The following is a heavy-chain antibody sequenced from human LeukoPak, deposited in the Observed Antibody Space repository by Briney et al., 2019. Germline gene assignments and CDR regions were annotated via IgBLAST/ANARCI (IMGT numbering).Heavy chain of an antibody. D-gene: IGHD1-14*01. V-gene: IGHV1-2*02. CDR3: ARSAEPHYYYYYGMDV. CDR1: GYTFTGYY. J-gene: IGHJ6*02. CDR2: INPNSGGT. Sequence: VASVKVSCKASGYTFTGYYMHWVRQAPGQGLEWIGWINPNSGGTNYAQKFQGRVTMTRDTSISTAYMELSRLRSDDTAVYYCARSAEPHYYYYYGMDVWGQGTTVTVSS.